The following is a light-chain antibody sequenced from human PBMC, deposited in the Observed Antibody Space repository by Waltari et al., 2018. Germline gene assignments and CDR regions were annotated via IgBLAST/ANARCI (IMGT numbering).Light chain of an antibody. V-gene: IGLV4-69*01. CDR3: QTWGTGIQV. CDR2: LNSDGSH. CDR1: SGHSSYA. Sequence: QLVLTQSPSASASLGASVKLTCTLSSGHSSYAIAWPQQRPEKRPRYLMRLNSDGSHTKGDGIPDRFSGSSSGAERYLTISSLQSEDEADYYCQTWGTGIQVFGGGTKLTVL. J-gene: IGLJ3*02.